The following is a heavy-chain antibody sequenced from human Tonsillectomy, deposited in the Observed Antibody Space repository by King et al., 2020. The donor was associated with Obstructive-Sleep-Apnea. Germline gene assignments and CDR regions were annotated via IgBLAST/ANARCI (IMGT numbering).Heavy chain of an antibody. V-gene: IGHV2-70*01. CDR1: GVSLSTSTVC. CDR2: IALDDNK. CDR3: ARIRCSYYDSSGDYD. J-gene: IGHJ4*02. Sequence: HVTLKESGPALVKPTETLTLTCTFSGVSLSTSTVCVNWFRQPPGKALEWLALIALDDNKYYSTSLKTRLTISKDTSRNQVVLTMTNMDPVDTATYYCARIRCSYYDSSGDYDWGQGTLVTVSS. D-gene: IGHD3-22*01.